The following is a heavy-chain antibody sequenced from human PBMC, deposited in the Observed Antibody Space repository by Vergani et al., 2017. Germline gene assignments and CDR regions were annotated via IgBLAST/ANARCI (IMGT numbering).Heavy chain of an antibody. J-gene: IGHJ4*02. V-gene: IGHV1-3*01. Sequence: QVQLVQSGAEVKKPGASVKVSCKASGYTFTSYAMHWVRQAPGQRLEWMGWINAGNGNTKYSRKFQGRVTITRDTSASTAYMELSSLRSEDTAVYYCARDPRNYDFWSGYLNYFDYWGQGTLVTVSS. CDR1: GYTFTSYA. CDR2: INAGNGNT. D-gene: IGHD3-3*01. CDR3: ARDPRNYDFWSGYLNYFDY.